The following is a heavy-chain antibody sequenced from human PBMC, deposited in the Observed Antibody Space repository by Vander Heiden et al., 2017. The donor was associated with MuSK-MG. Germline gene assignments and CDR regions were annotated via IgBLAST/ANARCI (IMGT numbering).Heavy chain of an antibody. Sequence: QVQLQESGPGLVKPSETLSLTCAVPGYSISSGYYWGWIRQPPGKGLEWIGSIYHSGSTYYNPSLKSRVTISVDTSKNQFSLKLSSVTAADTAVYYCARHLRSYMGYFDYWGQGTLVTVSS. CDR3: ARHLRSYMGYFDY. D-gene: IGHD3-10*01. J-gene: IGHJ4*02. CDR1: GYSISSGYY. CDR2: IYHSGST. V-gene: IGHV4-38-2*01.